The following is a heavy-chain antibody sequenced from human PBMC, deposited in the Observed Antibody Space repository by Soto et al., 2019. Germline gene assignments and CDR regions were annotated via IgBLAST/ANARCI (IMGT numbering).Heavy chain of an antibody. CDR2: ISGSGGST. J-gene: IGHJ5*02. CDR1: GFTFRSHA. V-gene: IGHV3-23*01. Sequence: QPGGSLRLSCAASGFTFRSHAMSWVRQAPGKGLEWVSGISGSGGSTYYADSVQGRFIISRDNSKNTLYLHMNSLRVEDTAIYYCAKDFSAALNWFDTWGQGTLVTVSS. CDR3: AKDFSAALNWFDT. D-gene: IGHD6-25*01.